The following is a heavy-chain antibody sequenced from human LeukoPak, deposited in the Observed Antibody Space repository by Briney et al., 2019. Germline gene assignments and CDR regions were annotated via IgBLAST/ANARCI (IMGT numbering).Heavy chain of an antibody. V-gene: IGHV3-30-3*01. J-gene: IGHJ4*02. CDR1: GFTFSSYA. CDR2: ISYDGSNK. D-gene: IGHD5-18*01. Sequence: GGSLRLSCAASGFTFSSYAMHCVRQAPGKGLEWVAVISYDGSNKYYADSVKGRFTISRDNSKNTLYLQMDSLRDEDTAVYYCARRRGYSNVYDLDYWGQGTLVTVSS. CDR3: ARRRGYSNVYDLDY.